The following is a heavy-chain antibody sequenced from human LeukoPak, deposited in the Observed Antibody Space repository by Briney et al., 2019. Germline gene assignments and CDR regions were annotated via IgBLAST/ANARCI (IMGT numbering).Heavy chain of an antibody. Sequence: GGSLRLSCAASGFTFSSYWMSWVRQAPGKGLEWVANIKQDGSEKYYVDSVKGRFTISRDNAKNSLYLQMNNLRAEDTAMYYCAKDKFTSRRLDIFEIWGLGTLVTVAS. CDR1: GFTFSSYW. D-gene: IGHD2-15*01. CDR3: AKDKFTSRRLDIFEI. J-gene: IGHJ3*02. CDR2: IKQDGSEK. V-gene: IGHV3-7*01.